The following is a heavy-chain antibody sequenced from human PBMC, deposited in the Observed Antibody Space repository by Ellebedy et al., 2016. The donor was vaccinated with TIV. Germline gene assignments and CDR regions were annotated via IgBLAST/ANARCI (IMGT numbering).Heavy chain of an antibody. CDR2: ISAYTGNT. CDR1: GFDFGTYG. CDR3: TRDMVQGMVARYLWFDF. D-gene: IGHD5-12*01. V-gene: IGHV1-18*01. Sequence: ASVKVSCKASGFDFGTYGFSWVRQAPGQGLEWMGWISAYTGNTNFAQKFQGRVTLTTDKFTSTAYMELRSLRSDDTAVYYCTRDMVQGMVARYLWFDFWGQGTLVTVSP. J-gene: IGHJ4*02.